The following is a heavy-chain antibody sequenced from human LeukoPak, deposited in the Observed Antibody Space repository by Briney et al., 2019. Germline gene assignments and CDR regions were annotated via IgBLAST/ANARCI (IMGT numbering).Heavy chain of an antibody. J-gene: IGHJ3*02. Sequence: SETLSLTCTVSGGSISSYYWSWIRQPPGKGLEWIGYIYYSGSTNYNPSLKSRVTISVDTSKNQFSLKLSSVTAAETAGYYCARYNNRAFAIWGQGTMVTVSS. CDR3: ARYNNRAFAI. D-gene: IGHD1-1*01. CDR2: IYYSGST. V-gene: IGHV4-59*01. CDR1: GGSISSYY.